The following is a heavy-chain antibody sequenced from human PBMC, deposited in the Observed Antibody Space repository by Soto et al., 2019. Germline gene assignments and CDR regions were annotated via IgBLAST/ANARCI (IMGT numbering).Heavy chain of an antibody. Sequence: GGSLRLSCAASGFTFSSYAMSWVRQAPGKGLEWVSAISGSGGSTYYADSVKGRFTISRDNSKNTLYLQMNSLRAEDTAVYYCAKNPAHVLLWFGETRFDPWGQGTLVTVSS. V-gene: IGHV3-23*01. CDR3: AKNPAHVLLWFGETRFDP. CDR1: GFTFSSYA. D-gene: IGHD3-10*01. CDR2: ISGSGGST. J-gene: IGHJ5*02.